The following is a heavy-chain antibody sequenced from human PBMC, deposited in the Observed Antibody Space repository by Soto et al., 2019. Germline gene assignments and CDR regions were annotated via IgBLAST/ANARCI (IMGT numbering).Heavy chain of an antibody. CDR3: ARDWAVAGHRRDYYGMDV. CDR1: GFTFSSYE. Sequence: PGGSLRLSCAASGFTFSSYEMNWVRQAPGKGLEWVSYISSSGSTIYYADSVKGRFTISRDNAKNSLYLQMNSLRAEDTAVYYCARDWAVAGHRRDYYGMDVWGQGTTVTVSS. J-gene: IGHJ6*02. CDR2: ISSSGSTI. V-gene: IGHV3-48*03. D-gene: IGHD6-19*01.